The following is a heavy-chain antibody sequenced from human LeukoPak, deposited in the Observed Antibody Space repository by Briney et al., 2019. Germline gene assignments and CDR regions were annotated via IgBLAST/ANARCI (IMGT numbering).Heavy chain of an antibody. CDR1: GYTFTDYY. Sequence: GASVKVSCKASGYTFTDYYIHWVRQAPGQGLEWMGWINPNTGGTNYVQKFQGRVTMTRDTSISTAYMELSRLTYDDTAVYYCARWAALCNDHWGQGTLVTVSS. V-gene: IGHV1-2*02. D-gene: IGHD6-13*01. CDR2: INPNTGGT. J-gene: IGHJ4*02. CDR3: ARWAALCNDH.